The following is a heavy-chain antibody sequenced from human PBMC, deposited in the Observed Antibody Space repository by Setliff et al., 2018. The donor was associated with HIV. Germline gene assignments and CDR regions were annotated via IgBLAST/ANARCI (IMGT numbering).Heavy chain of an antibody. CDR3: ARNYNFWSGYPGGGFDY. Sequence: GASVKVSCNASGYTFTSYGIRWVRQAPGQGLEWMGWISAYNGNTNYAQKLQCRVTMTTDTSTSTAYLELRSLRSDDTAVYYCARNYNFWSGYPGGGFDYWGHGTLVTVSS. V-gene: IGHV1-18*01. D-gene: IGHD3-3*01. CDR2: ISAYNGNT. J-gene: IGHJ4*01. CDR1: GYTFTSYG.